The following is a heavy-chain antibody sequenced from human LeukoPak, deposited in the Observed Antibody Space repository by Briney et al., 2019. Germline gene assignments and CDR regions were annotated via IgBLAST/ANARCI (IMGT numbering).Heavy chain of an antibody. V-gene: IGHV1-69*05. CDR1: GGTFSSYA. D-gene: IGHD5-24*01. Sequence: SVTVSCKASGGTFSSYAISWVRQAPGQGLEWMGGIIPIFGTANYAQKFQGRVTITTDESTSTAYMELSSLRSEDTAVYYCARGDGYNFLYFDYWGQGTLVTVSS. CDR3: ARGDGYNFLYFDY. CDR2: IIPIFGTA. J-gene: IGHJ4*02.